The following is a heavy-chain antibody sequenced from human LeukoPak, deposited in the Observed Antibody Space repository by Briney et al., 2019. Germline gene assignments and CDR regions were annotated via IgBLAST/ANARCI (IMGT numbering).Heavy chain of an antibody. CDR3: ARVTFYGSGSYDNYLDS. CDR1: GYTFTSYD. V-gene: IGHV1-8*02. CDR2: MNPKSANA. D-gene: IGHD3-10*01. Sequence: ASVKVSCKASGYTFTSYDINWVRQATGQGLEWMGWMNPKSANAGQAQKFQGRVTMTRNISISTAYMELSSLRSEDTAVYYCARVTFYGSGSYDNYLDSWGQGTLVTVSS. J-gene: IGHJ4*02.